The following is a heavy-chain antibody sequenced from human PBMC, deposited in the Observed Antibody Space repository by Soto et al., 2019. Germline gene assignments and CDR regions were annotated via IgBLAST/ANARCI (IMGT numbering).Heavy chain of an antibody. CDR2: IYYSGST. D-gene: IGHD2-15*01. Sequence: PSETLSLTCTVSGGSISSYYWSWIRQPPGKGLEWIGYIYYSGSTNYNPSLKSRVTISVDTSKNQFSLKLSSVTAADTAVYYCARVPLVRGNDYWGQGTLVTVSS. V-gene: IGHV4-59*08. J-gene: IGHJ4*02. CDR1: GGSISSYY. CDR3: ARVPLVRGNDY.